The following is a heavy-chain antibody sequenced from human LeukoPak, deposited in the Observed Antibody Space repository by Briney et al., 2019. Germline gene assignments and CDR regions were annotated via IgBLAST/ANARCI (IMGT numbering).Heavy chain of an antibody. CDR3: AREGGRRRASNFDWFDP. J-gene: IGHJ5*02. V-gene: IGHV3-21*06. D-gene: IGHD3-16*01. CDR2: VSSNSAYI. CDR1: GFTISAYT. Sequence: GGSLRLSCAASGFTISAYTMNWVRRAPGKGLEWVSAVSSNSAYIYYADSLRGRFTISRDNAKSLLYLQINSLRADDTAVYYCAREGGRRRASNFDWFDPWGQGTLVTVSS.